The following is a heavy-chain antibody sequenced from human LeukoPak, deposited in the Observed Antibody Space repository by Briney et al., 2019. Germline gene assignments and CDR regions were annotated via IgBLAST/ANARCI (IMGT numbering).Heavy chain of an antibody. CDR3: ATTLRGIDY. CDR1: GYTFTDYY. V-gene: IGHV1-69-2*01. J-gene: IGHJ4*02. Sequence: ASVKVSCKASGYTFTDYYMHWMQQAPGKGLEWMGRVDPEDGETIYAEKFQDRVTITADTSTDTAYMGPSSLRSDDTAVYYCATTLRGIDYWGQGTLVTVSS. D-gene: IGHD3-10*01. CDR2: VDPEDGET.